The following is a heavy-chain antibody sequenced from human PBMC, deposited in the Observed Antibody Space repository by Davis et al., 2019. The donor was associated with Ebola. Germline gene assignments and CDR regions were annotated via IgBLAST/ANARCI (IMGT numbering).Heavy chain of an antibody. Sequence: GESLKISCVASGFTFSNYWMHWVRQAPGKGLMWVSYVNVDGTSRNYADSVRGRFAVSRDNAKNTLYLEVNSLRVEDTAVYYCARVGRDWSIDYWGQGTLVTVSS. D-gene: IGHD3/OR15-3a*01. J-gene: IGHJ4*02. V-gene: IGHV3-74*01. CDR3: ARVGRDWSIDY. CDR2: VNVDGTSR. CDR1: GFTFSNYW.